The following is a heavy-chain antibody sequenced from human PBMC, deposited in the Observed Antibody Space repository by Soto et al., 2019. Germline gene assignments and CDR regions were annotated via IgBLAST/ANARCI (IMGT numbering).Heavy chain of an antibody. Sequence: EVQLLESGGGLVQPGGSLRLSCAASGFTFSSYAMSWVRQAPGKGLEWVSAISGSGGSTYYADSVKGRFTIARDNSKNTLYLQMNSLRAEDTAVYYCAKDRINYSGWFLDYWGQGTLVTVSS. D-gene: IGHD6-19*01. CDR2: ISGSGGST. J-gene: IGHJ4*02. V-gene: IGHV3-23*01. CDR1: GFTFSSYA. CDR3: AKDRINYSGWFLDY.